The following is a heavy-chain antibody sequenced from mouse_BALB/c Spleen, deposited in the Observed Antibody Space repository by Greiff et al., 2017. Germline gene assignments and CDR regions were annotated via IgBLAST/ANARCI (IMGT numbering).Heavy chain of an antibody. D-gene: IGHD1-2*01. V-gene: IGHV1-87*01. J-gene: IGHJ3*01. CDR2: IYPGDGDT. CDR1: GYTFTSYW. CDR3: ARTTTASPWFAY. Sequence: QVQLQQSGAELARPGASVKLSCKASGYTFTSYWMQWVKQRPGQGLEWIGAIYPGDGDTRYTQKFKGKATLTADKSSSTAYMQLSSLASEDSAVYYCARTTTASPWFAYWGQGTLVTVSA.